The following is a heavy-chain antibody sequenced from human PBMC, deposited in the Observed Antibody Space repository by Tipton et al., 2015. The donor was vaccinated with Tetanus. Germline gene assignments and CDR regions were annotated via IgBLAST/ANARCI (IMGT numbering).Heavy chain of an antibody. J-gene: IGHJ4*02. CDR1: GGSISSSYYY. V-gene: IGHV4-39*01. CDR2: LDYSGNT. D-gene: IGHD2-2*01. Sequence: LRLSCTVSGGSISSSYYYWGWIRQPPGKGLEWIGSLDYSGNTYYNSSLMSRVTISVDTSKNQFSLRLNSVTAVDTAVYYCAKSDRVTRTSWYFHDWGQGILVTVSS. CDR3: AKSDRVTRTSWYFHD.